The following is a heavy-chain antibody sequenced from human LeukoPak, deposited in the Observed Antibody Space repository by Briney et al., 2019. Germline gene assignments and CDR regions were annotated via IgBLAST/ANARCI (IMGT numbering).Heavy chain of an antibody. J-gene: IGHJ4*02. CDR3: ASDFWSGYYTDYYFDY. Sequence: SVKVSCKASGGTFSNYAISWVRQAPGQGLEWMGRIIPILGIANYAQKFQGRVTITADKSTSTAYMELSSLRSEDTAVYYCASDFWSGYYTDYYFDYWGQGTLVTVSS. D-gene: IGHD3-3*01. CDR2: IIPILGIA. V-gene: IGHV1-69*04. CDR1: GGTFSNYA.